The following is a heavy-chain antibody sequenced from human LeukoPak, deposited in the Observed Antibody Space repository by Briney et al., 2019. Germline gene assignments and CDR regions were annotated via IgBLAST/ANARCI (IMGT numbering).Heavy chain of an antibody. CDR2: IYYSGST. Sequence: PSETLSLTCTVSGVSISGSYWSWIRQLPGKGLEWIGYIYYSGSTNYNPSLKSRVIISVDTSRNQFSLKLSSVTAADTAVYYCARKTTGTMSPYFDYWGQGTLVTVSS. J-gene: IGHJ4*02. D-gene: IGHD1-1*01. CDR3: ARKTTGTMSPYFDY. CDR1: GVSISGSY. V-gene: IGHV4-59*01.